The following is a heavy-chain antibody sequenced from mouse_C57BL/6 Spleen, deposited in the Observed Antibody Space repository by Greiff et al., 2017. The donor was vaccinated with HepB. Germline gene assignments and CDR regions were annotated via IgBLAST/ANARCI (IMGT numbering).Heavy chain of an antibody. CDR2: IYPGDGDT. CDR1: GYAFSSSW. D-gene: IGHD3-3*01. Sequence: VQLQQSGPELVKPGASVKISCKASGYAFSSSWMNWVKQRPGKGLEWIGRIYPGDGDTNYNGKFKGKATLTADKSSSTAYMQLSSLTSEDSAVYFCARWAVDYWGQGTTLTVSS. J-gene: IGHJ2*01. V-gene: IGHV1-82*01. CDR3: ARWAVDY.